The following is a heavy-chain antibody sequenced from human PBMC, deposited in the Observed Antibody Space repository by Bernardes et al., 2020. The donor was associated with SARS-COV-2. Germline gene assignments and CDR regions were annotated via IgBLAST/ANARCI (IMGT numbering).Heavy chain of an antibody. CDR1: GFSLRNARTG. D-gene: IGHD1-1*01. J-gene: IGHJ4*02. CDR3: ARIVWYNWNVLDY. V-gene: IGHV2-26*01. Sequence: GPTLVKPTETLPLTCTVSGFSLRNARTGVSWIRQPPGKALEWLAHIFSTDEKSYSTSLKSRLTISKDTSKSQVVLTMTNMDPVDTATYYCARIVWYNWNVLDYWGQGTLVTVSS. CDR2: IFSTDEK.